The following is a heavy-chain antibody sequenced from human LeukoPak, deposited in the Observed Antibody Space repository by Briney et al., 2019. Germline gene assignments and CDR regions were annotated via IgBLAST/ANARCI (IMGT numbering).Heavy chain of an antibody. V-gene: IGHV3-23*01. Sequence: GGSLRLSCAASGFTFSSYAMSWVRQAPGKGLEWVSAISGSGGSTYYADSVKGRFTISRDNSKNTLYLQMNSLGAEDTAVYYCAAYGSGSYLFGMDVWGQGTTVTVSS. CDR3: AAYGSGSYLFGMDV. D-gene: IGHD3-10*01. CDR2: ISGSGGST. CDR1: GFTFSSYA. J-gene: IGHJ6*02.